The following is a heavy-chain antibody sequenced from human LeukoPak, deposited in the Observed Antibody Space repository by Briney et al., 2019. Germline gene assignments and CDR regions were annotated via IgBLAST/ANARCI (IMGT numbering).Heavy chain of an antibody. D-gene: IGHD2-2*01. CDR3: ASSSWPYYYYGMDV. CDR2: INHSGST. V-gene: IGHV4-34*01. J-gene: IGHJ6*02. CDR1: GGSFSGYY. Sequence: SGTLSLTCAVYGGSFSGYYWSWIRQPPGKGLEWIGEINHSGSTNYNPSLKSRVTISVDTCKNQFSLKLSSVTAADTAVYYCASSSWPYYYYGMDVWGQGTTVTVSS.